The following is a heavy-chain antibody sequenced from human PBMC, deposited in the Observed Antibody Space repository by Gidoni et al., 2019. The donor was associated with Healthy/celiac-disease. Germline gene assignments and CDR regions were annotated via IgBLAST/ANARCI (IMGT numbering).Heavy chain of an antibody. CDR2: IDPSDSYT. CDR1: GYSFTSYW. V-gene: IGHV5-10-1*03. Sequence: EVQLVQSGAEVKKPGESLRISCKGSGYSFTSYWISWVRQMPGEGLEWMGRIDPSDSYTNYSPSFQGHVTISADKSISTAYLQWSSLKASDTAMYYCARHPPPSPPGYYDYVWGRGAKNYGMDVWGQGTTVTVSS. D-gene: IGHD3-16*01. J-gene: IGHJ6*02. CDR3: ARHPPPSPPGYYDYVWGRGAKNYGMDV.